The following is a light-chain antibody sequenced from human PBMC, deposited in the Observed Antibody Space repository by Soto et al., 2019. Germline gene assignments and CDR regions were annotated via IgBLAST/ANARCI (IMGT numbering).Light chain of an antibody. CDR1: QTVSSN. CDR3: QQYSDWPPT. CDR2: GES. V-gene: IGKV3D-15*01. J-gene: IGKJ1*01. Sequence: EIVLTQSPGTLSLSPGESATLSCRASQTVSSNFLAWYQEKPGQGPRLLIYGESTRATGIPARFSGSGPGTEFSLTISRLQSEDFAVYYCQQYSDWPPTCGQGTKVDIK.